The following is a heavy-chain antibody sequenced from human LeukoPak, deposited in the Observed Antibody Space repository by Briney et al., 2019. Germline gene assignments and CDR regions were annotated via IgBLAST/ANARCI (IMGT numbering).Heavy chain of an antibody. D-gene: IGHD3-3*01. Sequence: GGSLRLPCAASGFTFSSYWMHWVRQAPGKGLVWVSRISSDGSSTSYADSVKGRFTISRDNAKNTLYLQMNSLRAEDTAVYYCARGKIYDFWSGYLQYYFDYWGQGTLVTVSS. J-gene: IGHJ4*02. CDR3: ARGKIYDFWSGYLQYYFDY. CDR1: GFTFSSYW. V-gene: IGHV3-74*01. CDR2: ISSDGSST.